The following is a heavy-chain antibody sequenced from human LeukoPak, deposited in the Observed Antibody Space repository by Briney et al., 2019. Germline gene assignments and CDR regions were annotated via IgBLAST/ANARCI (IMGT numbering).Heavy chain of an antibody. V-gene: IGHV4-4*02. D-gene: IGHD1-26*01. CDR1: GGSISSSNW. Sequence: SGTLSLTCTVSGGSISSSNWWSWVRQPPGKGLEWIGYIYYSGSTNYNPSLKSRVTISVDTSKNQFSLKLSSVTAADTAVYYCARMGHSGSYSDYWGQGTLVTVSS. CDR3: ARMGHSGSYSDY. J-gene: IGHJ4*02. CDR2: IYYSGST.